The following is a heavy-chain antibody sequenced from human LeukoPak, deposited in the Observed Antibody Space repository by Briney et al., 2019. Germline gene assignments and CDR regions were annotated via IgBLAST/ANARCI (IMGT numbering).Heavy chain of an antibody. J-gene: IGHJ5*02. CDR1: GYTSTSYD. Sequence: ASVKVSCKASGYTSTSYDINWVRQATGQGLEWMGWMNPNSGNTGYAQKFQGRVTMTRNTSISTAYMELSSLRSEDTAVYYCARGEMATIRFDPWGQGTLVTVSS. CDR2: MNPNSGNT. V-gene: IGHV1-8*01. CDR3: ARGEMATIRFDP. D-gene: IGHD5-24*01.